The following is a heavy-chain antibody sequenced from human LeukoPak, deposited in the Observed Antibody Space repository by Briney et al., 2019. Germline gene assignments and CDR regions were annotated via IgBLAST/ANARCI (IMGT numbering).Heavy chain of an antibody. J-gene: IGHJ4*02. CDR2: IYYTGST. D-gene: IGHD5-18*01. Sequence: SETLSLTCTVSGDSIINYYCSWIRQTPGNGLEWIGFIYYTGSTSYNPSLKSRVTMSVDRSKNQFSLKLSSVTAADTAVYYCARALQLTIDYWGQGTLVTVSS. V-gene: IGHV4-59*08. CDR3: ARALQLTIDY. CDR1: GDSIINYY.